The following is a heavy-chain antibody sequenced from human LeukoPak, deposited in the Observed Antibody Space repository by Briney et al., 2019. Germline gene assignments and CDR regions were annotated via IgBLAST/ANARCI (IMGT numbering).Heavy chain of an antibody. CDR3: ATRCSGGSCYWIGAFDI. CDR1: GYTLTELS. V-gene: IGHV1-24*01. CDR2: FDPEDGET. D-gene: IGHD2-15*01. Sequence: ASVKVSCKVSGYTLTELSMHWVRQAPGKGLEWMGGFDPEDGETIYAQKFQGRVTMAEDTSTDTAYMELSSLRSEDTAVYYCATRCSGGSCYWIGAFDIWGQGTMVTVSS. J-gene: IGHJ3*02.